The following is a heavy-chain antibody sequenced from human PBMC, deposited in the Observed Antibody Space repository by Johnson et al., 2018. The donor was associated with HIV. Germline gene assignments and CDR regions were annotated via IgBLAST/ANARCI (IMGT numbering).Heavy chain of an antibody. V-gene: IGHV3-30*18. CDR1: GFTFSSYG. Sequence: QVQLVESGGGLVKPGESLRLSCAASGFTFSSYGMHWVRQAPGKGLEWVAVISYDGSNNYYADSVKGRFTISRDNSKNTLYLQMNSLRAEDTAVYYCAKGRLGGAFDIWGQGTMVTVAS. CDR3: AKGRLGGAFDI. CDR2: ISYDGSNN. D-gene: IGHD3-16*01. J-gene: IGHJ3*02.